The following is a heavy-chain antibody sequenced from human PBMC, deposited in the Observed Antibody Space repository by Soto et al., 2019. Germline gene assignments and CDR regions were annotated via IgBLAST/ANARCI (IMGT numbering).Heavy chain of an antibody. CDR3: ARDRYYDILTGYYDNWFDP. J-gene: IGHJ5*02. Sequence: QVQLVESGGGVVQPGRSLRLSCAASGFIFSSYAIHWVRQAPGKGLEWVAVISYDGRNNYYGDTVKGRFTISRDNSKNTLYMQMNSLRAEDTAVYYCARDRYYDILTGYYDNWFDPWGQGTLVTVSS. CDR2: ISYDGRNN. V-gene: IGHV3-30*04. CDR1: GFIFSSYA. D-gene: IGHD3-9*01.